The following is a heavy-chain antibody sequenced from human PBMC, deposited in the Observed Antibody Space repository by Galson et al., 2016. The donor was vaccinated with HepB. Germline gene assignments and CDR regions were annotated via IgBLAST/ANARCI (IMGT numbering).Heavy chain of an antibody. CDR1: XXXFXXXW. CDR2: IYPGXSDT. D-gene: IGHD5-24*01. J-gene: IGHJ4*02. V-gene: IGHV5-51*01. Sequence: QSGAEVKKPGESLKIXXXGSXXXFXXXWIXXXRQXXXKGXXWMGIIYPGXSDTRYGPSFQGQVTISAATANSTAYLQXGSLKAPGTAVYYCARAQALGFKMPHLDQWGQGTLVSVSS. CDR3: ARAQALGFKMPHLDQ.